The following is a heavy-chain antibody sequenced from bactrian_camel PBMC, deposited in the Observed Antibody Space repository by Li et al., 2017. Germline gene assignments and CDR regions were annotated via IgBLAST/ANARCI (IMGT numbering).Heavy chain of an antibody. V-gene: IGHV3S1*01. CDR2: IDSDGTT. D-gene: IGHD4*01. CDR3: ATDQGLSYSCSADFNY. Sequence: HVQLVESGGGSVQAGGSLTLSCVVSGARKSRYCVGWFRQAPGKEREGVAAIDSDGTTSYGESVKGRFTISRDNAKNTLYLQMNRLRPEDTAMYYCATDQGLSYSCSADFNYWGQGTQVTVS. CDR1: GARKSRYC. J-gene: IGHJ4*01.